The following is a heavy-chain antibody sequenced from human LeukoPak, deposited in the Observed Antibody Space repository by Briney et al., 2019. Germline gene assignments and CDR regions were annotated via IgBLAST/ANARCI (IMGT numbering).Heavy chain of an antibody. V-gene: IGHV1-46*01. CDR1: ENTFTNYH. CDR2: VYATGGST. J-gene: IGHJ4*02. Sequence: ASVKVSCKASENTFTNYHIHWVRQAPGQGVEWMRAVYATGGSTLNTQNFQGRVTMTRDTSTGTVYMELSRLRFEDTAIYYCATEAPRNYYFDYWGQGILVTVSS. CDR3: ATEAPRNYYFDY.